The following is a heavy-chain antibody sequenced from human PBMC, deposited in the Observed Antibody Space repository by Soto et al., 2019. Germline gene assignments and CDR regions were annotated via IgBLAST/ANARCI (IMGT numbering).Heavy chain of an antibody. V-gene: IGHV4-59*01. J-gene: IGHJ6*02. D-gene: IGHD3-10*01. Sequence: XXTLSLPCTVSGGSISSYYWRWIPQPPGKGLEWIGYIYYSGSTNYNPSLKSRVTISVDTSKNQFSLKLSSVTAADTAVYYCARVTVRGVVGVYGMDVWGQGTTVTVSS. CDR2: IYYSGST. CDR1: GGSISSYY. CDR3: ARVTVRGVVGVYGMDV.